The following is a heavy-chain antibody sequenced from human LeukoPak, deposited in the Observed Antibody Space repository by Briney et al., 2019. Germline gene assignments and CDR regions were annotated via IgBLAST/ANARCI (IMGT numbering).Heavy chain of an antibody. CDR3: AKASCSSSSCYADY. J-gene: IGHJ4*02. V-gene: IGHV3-23*01. CDR2: FSGSGGST. Sequence: GGPLRLSCAASGFTFSSYAMSWVRQAPGKGLEWVSTFSGSGGSTYYADSVKGRFTISRDNSKNTLYLQMNSLRAEDTAVYYCAKASCSSSSCYADYWGQGTLVTVSS. CDR1: GFTFSSYA. D-gene: IGHD2-2*01.